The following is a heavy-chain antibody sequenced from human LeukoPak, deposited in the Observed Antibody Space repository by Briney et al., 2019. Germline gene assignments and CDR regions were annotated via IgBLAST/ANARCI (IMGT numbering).Heavy chain of an antibody. CDR3: ASAMYCSSTSCYEY. J-gene: IGHJ4*02. CDR1: GGSISSYY. V-gene: IGHV4-4*07. Sequence: SETLSLTCTVSGGSISSYYWSWIRQPAGKGLEWIGRIYTSGSTNYNPSLKSRVTMSVDTSKNQFSLKLSSVTAADTAVYYCASAMYCSSTSCYEYWGQGTLVTVSS. CDR2: IYTSGST. D-gene: IGHD2-2*01.